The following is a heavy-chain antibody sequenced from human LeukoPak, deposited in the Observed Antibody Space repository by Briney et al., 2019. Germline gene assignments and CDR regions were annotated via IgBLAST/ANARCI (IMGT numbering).Heavy chain of an antibody. D-gene: IGHD3-16*02. J-gene: IGHJ3*02. CDR1: GGSISSSSYY. V-gene: IGHV4-39*07. CDR3: AIPLYDYVWGSYRPDAFDI. Sequence: PSETLSLTCTVSGGSISSSSYYWGWIRQPPGKGLEWIGSIYYSGSTYYNPSLKSRVTISVDTSKNQFSLKLSSVTAADTAVYYCAIPLYDYVWGSYRPDAFDIWGQGTMVTVSS. CDR2: IYYSGST.